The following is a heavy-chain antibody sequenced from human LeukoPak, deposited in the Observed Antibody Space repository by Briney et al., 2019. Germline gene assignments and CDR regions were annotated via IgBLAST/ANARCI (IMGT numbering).Heavy chain of an antibody. Sequence: GASVKVSCKASGYTFTGYYMHWVRQAPGQGLEWMGWINPNSGGTNYAQKFQGRVTMTRDTSISTAYMELSRLRSDDTAVYYCARDGAGQQLAVYYYYMDVWGKGTTVTISS. D-gene: IGHD6-13*01. CDR1: GYTFTGYY. J-gene: IGHJ6*03. CDR2: INPNSGGT. CDR3: ARDGAGQQLAVYYYYMDV. V-gene: IGHV1-2*02.